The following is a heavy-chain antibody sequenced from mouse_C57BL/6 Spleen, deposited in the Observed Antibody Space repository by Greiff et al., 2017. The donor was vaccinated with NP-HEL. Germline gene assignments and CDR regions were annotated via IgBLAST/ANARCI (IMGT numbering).Heavy chain of an antibody. CDR1: GFTFSSYT. V-gene: IGHV5-9*01. CDR3: AKGGLHYAMDY. Sequence: EVQLVESGGGLVKPGGSLKLSCAASGFTFSSYTMSWVRQTPEKRLEWVATISGGGGNTYYPDSVKGRFTISRDNAKNTLYLQMSSLRSEDTALYYCAKGGLHYAMDYWGQGTSVTVSS. CDR2: ISGGGGNT. J-gene: IGHJ4*01. D-gene: IGHD2-13*01.